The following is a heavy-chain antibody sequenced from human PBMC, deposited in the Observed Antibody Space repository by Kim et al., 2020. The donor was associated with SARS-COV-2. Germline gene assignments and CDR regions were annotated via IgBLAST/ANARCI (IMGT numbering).Heavy chain of an antibody. Sequence: GGSLRLSCAASGFTFSSYAMHWVRQAPGKGLEWVAVISYDGSNKYYADSVKGRFTISRDNSKNTLYLQMNSLRAEDTAVYYCARSPPYSYGMGRLDYWGQGTLVTVSS. V-gene: IGHV3-30-3*01. J-gene: IGHJ4*02. CDR3: ARSPPYSYGMGRLDY. CDR2: ISYDGSNK. CDR1: GFTFSSYA. D-gene: IGHD5-18*01.